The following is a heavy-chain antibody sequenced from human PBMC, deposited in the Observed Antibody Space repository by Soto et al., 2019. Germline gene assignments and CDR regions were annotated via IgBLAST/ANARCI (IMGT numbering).Heavy chain of an antibody. J-gene: IGHJ5*02. Sequence: LSLTCIVSGGSISEKYWNWVRQPPGKGLEWIGLIFANGHTDYNPSLKSRVTMSVDASKNQFSLRLTSMTAADTAVYYCVASLAASGLNWLDPWGRGTLVTVS. CDR1: GGSISEKY. V-gene: IGHV4-4*07. D-gene: IGHD6-13*01. CDR2: IFANGHT. CDR3: VASLAASGLNWLDP.